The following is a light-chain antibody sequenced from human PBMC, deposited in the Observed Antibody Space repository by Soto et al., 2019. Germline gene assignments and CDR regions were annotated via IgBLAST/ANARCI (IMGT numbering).Light chain of an antibody. V-gene: IGLV1-40*01. J-gene: IGLJ2*01. CDR3: QSYDSSLSGYVV. Sequence: QPVLTQPPSVSGAPGQRVTISCTGSSSNIGAGYDVHWYQQLPGTAPKLLIYGNSNRPSGVPDRFSGSKSGTSASLAITGLQAEDEADYYCQSYDSSLSGYVVFGGGTKRTV. CDR2: GNS. CDR1: SSNIGAGYD.